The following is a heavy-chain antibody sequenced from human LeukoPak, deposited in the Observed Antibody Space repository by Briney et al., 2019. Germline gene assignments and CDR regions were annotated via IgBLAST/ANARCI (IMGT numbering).Heavy chain of an antibody. CDR2: ISAYNGYT. Sequence: ASVKVSCKTSGYTFNNYGITWVRQAPGQGLEWMGWISAYNGYTNYAQKAQGRVTMTIDSSASTAYMELRSLTSDDTAVYYCARSGTKFGEFSDWFDPWGQGTLVTVSS. CDR1: GYTFNNYG. V-gene: IGHV1-18*01. CDR3: ARSGTKFGEFSDWFDP. J-gene: IGHJ5*02. D-gene: IGHD3-10*01.